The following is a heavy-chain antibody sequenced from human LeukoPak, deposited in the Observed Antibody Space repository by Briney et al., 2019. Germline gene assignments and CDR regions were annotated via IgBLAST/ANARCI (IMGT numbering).Heavy chain of an antibody. J-gene: IGHJ4*02. CDR2: ISGSGGST. CDR1: GFTFSSYA. V-gene: IGHV3-23*01. D-gene: IGHD3-22*01. Sequence: GGSLRLSCAASGFTFSSYAMSWVRQAPGKGLEWVSAISGSGGSTYDADSVKGRFTISRDNSKNTLYLQMNSLRAEDTAVYYCAKAVDDSSGYGYGYWGQGTLVTVSS. CDR3: AKAVDDSSGYGYGY.